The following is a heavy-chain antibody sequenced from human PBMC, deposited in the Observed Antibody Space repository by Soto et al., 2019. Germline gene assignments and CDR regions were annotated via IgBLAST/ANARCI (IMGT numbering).Heavy chain of an antibody. Sequence: QVQLVQSGAEVKKPGASMKVSCKASGYIFTGHFMHWVRLAPGQGLEWMGWINPKTGDTCYAQKFQGRVTLTRDTSTNRADMNLNSLISDDTAVYYCFRGVSMTVAATLNTPMEIWGQGTMVTVSS. CDR2: INPKTGDT. CDR3: FRGVSMTVAATLNTPMEI. J-gene: IGHJ3*02. V-gene: IGHV1-2*02. D-gene: IGHD6-19*01. CDR1: GYIFTGHF.